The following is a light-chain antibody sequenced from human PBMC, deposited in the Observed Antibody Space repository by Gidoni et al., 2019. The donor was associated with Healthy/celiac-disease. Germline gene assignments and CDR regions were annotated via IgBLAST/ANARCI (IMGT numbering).Light chain of an antibody. Sequence: QSVLTQPPSVSAAPGQKVTISCSGSSSNIGNNYVSWYQQLPGTAPKLLIYENNKRPSGSPDRFSGSKSGTSATLGITGLQTGDEADYYCGTWDSSLSAGWVFGGGTKLTVL. CDR1: SSNIGNNY. CDR2: ENN. V-gene: IGLV1-51*02. CDR3: GTWDSSLSAGWV. J-gene: IGLJ3*02.